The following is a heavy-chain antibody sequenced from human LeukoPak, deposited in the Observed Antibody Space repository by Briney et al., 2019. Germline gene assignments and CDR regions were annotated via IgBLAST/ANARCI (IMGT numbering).Heavy chain of an antibody. Sequence: PSETLSLTCTVSGGSISSGDYYWSWIRQPPGKGLEWIGYIYYSGSTYYNPSLKSRVTISVDTSKNQFSLKLSSVTAADTAVYYCARRWAPDNPNTDAFDIWGQGTMVTVSS. J-gene: IGHJ3*02. CDR1: GGSISSGDYY. D-gene: IGHD4-23*01. CDR2: IYYSGST. CDR3: ARRWAPDNPNTDAFDI. V-gene: IGHV4-30-4*02.